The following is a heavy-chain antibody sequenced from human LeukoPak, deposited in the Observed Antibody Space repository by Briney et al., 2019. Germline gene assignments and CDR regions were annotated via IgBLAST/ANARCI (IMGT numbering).Heavy chain of an antibody. D-gene: IGHD1-1*01. J-gene: IGHJ6*03. CDR3: ARHAPPLADYYYYYMDV. Sequence: GESLKISCKGSGYSFTSYWIGWVRQMPGKGLEWMGIIYPGDSDTRYSPSFQGQVTISADKSISTAYLQWSSLKASDTAMYYCARHAPPLADYYYYYMDVWGKGTTVTISS. V-gene: IGHV5-51*01. CDR1: GYSFTSYW. CDR2: IYPGDSDT.